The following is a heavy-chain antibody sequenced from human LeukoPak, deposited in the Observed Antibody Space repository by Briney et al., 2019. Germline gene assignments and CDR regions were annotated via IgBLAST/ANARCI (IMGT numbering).Heavy chain of an antibody. CDR1: GFTFSSYP. J-gene: IGHJ5*02. D-gene: IGHD2-15*01. Sequence: GGSLRLSCAASGFTFSSYPMNWVRQAPGKGLEWVSVISGSGGSTYYADSVKGRFTISRDNSKNTLYLQMNSLRAEDTAVYYSAKGTLKVVGWFDPWGQGTLVTVSS. V-gene: IGHV3-23*01. CDR3: AKGTLKVVGWFDP. CDR2: ISGSGGST.